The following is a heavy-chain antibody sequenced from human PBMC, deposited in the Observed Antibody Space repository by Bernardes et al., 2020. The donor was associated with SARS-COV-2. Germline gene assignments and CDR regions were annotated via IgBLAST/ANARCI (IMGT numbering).Heavy chain of an antibody. CDR2: ISSSSAIT. J-gene: IGHJ5*02. D-gene: IGHD5-12*01. V-gene: IGHV3-21*01. CDR1: GFIFSNSA. CDR3: ARDWATPVSLVAP. Sequence: GGSLRLSCAASGFIFSNSAMNWVRQAPGKGLEWVAFISSSSAITYYADSVKGRFTVSRDNAKNSLYLQVDSLRVEDTAMYYCARDWATPVSLVAPWGQGTLVTVSS.